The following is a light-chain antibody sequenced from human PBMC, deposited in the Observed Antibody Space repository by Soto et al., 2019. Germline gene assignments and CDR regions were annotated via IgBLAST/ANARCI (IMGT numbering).Light chain of an antibody. Sequence: EGVMTQSPATLSVSPGERATLSCRASQSVSRNVAWYQQKPGQAPRLLIYDASTRATGTPDRFSGTGSGTEFTLTISGLQSEDFALYCCHQYNNWPLTFGGGTKVDIK. CDR1: QSVSRN. CDR2: DAS. V-gene: IGKV3-15*01. J-gene: IGKJ4*01. CDR3: HQYNNWPLT.